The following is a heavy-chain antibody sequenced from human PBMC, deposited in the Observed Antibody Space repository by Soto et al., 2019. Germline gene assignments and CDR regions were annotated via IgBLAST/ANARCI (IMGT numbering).Heavy chain of an antibody. J-gene: IGHJ6*02. V-gene: IGHV3-30-3*01. D-gene: IGHD6-13*01. CDR3: ATHRDSSSWGAQSSYYYYYGMDV. Sequence: QVQLVESGGGVVQPGRSLRLSCAASGFTFSSYAMHWVRQAPGKGLEWVAVISYDGSNKYYADSVKGRFTISRDNSKNTLYLQLNSLRAEDTAVYYCATHRDSSSWGAQSSYYYYYGMDVWGQGTTVTVSS. CDR2: ISYDGSNK. CDR1: GFTFSSYA.